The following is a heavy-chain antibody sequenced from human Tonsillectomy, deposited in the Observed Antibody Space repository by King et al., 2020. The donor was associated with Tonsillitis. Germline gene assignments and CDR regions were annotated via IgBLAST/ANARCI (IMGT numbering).Heavy chain of an antibody. V-gene: IGHV1-2*02. Sequence: VQLVESGAEVKKPGASVKVSCKASGYSFTGYYMHWVRQAPGQGLEWMGWINPNSGGTNYAQKFQGRVTMTRDTSISTAYMELSRLRTDETDVCYCAREVWDFYGSADSWGQGTLVTVSS. J-gene: IGHJ4*02. CDR2: INPNSGGT. CDR3: AREVWDFYGSADS. CDR1: GYSFTGYY. D-gene: IGHD3-10*01.